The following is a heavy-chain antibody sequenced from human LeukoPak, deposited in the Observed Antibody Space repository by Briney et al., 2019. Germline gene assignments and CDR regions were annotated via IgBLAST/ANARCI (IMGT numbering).Heavy chain of an antibody. J-gene: IGHJ4*02. D-gene: IGHD3-22*01. V-gene: IGHV5-51*01. CDR3: ASYNYYDSSGYYYEWVY. CDR1: GYSFTSYW. Sequence: GESLKISCKGSGYSFTSYWIGWVRQMPGKSLEWMGIIYPGDSDTRYSPSSQGQVTISADKSITTAYLQWSSLKASDTAMYYCASYNYYDSSGYYYEWVYWGQGTLVTVSS. CDR2: IYPGDSDT.